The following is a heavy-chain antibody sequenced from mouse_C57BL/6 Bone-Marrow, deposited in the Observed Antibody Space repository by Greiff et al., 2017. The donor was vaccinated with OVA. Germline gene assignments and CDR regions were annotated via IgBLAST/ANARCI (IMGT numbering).Heavy chain of an antibody. V-gene: IGHV14-4*01. CDR3: TTPYYGNYEDYFDY. Sequence: VQLQQSGAELVRPGASVKLSCTASGFTIKDDYMHWVKQRPEQGLEWIGWIDPENGDTEYASKFQGKATITADTSSNTAYLQLSSLTSEDTAVYYCTTPYYGNYEDYFDYWGRGTTLTVSS. CDR1: GFTIKDDY. J-gene: IGHJ2*01. D-gene: IGHD2-10*01. CDR2: IDPENGDT.